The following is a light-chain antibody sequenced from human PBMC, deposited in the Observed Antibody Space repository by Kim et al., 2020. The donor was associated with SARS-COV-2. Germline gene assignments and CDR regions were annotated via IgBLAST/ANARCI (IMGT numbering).Light chain of an antibody. CDR3: QSYDSRNVV. CDR1: SGSIASGY. J-gene: IGLJ2*01. Sequence: NFMLTQPHSVSESPGKTVTISCTRSSGSIASGYVQWYQQRPGSAPTTVIQENNERPSGVPDRFSGSIDSSSNSASLTISGLKTEDEADYYCQSYDSRNVVFGGGTERAVL. CDR2: ENN. V-gene: IGLV6-57*03.